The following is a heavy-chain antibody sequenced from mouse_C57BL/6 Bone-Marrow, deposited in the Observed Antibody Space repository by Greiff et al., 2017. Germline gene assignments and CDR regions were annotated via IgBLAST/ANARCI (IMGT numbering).Heavy chain of an antibody. CDR2: ISGGGGNT. D-gene: IGHD1-1*01. J-gene: IGHJ1*03. CDR1: GFTFSSST. Sequence: EVKLVESGGGLVKPGGSLKLSCAASGFTFSSSTMSWVRQTPEKRLQWVAAISGGGGNTYYPDSVQGRFTISRDNDKNILYLQMSSLRSEDTALYYCSRQVTTVLATKKIDVWGTGTTVTVSS. CDR3: SRQVTTVLATKKIDV. V-gene: IGHV5-9*01.